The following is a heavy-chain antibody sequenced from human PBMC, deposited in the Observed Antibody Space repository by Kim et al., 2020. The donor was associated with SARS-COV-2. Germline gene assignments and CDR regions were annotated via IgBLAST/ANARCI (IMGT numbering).Heavy chain of an antibody. CDR3: AKQGYLFELNTYYGMDL. D-gene: IGHD2-15*01. CDR1: VFSFNNYG. V-gene: IGHV3-30*18. CDR2: ISYEGSKK. Sequence: GGSLRLSCAASVFSFNNYGMHWVRQAPGKGLEWVAFISYEGSKKQYLDSLKGRFTVSRDYSKNTLYLQMNSLTAEDTAVYYCAKQGYLFELNTYYGMDL. J-gene: IGHJ6*01.